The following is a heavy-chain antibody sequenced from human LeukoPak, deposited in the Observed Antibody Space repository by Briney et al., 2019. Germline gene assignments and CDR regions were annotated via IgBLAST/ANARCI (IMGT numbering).Heavy chain of an antibody. Sequence: SETLSLTCAVSGVSISSSNWWSWVRQPPGQGLEWIGEIYHSGSTNYNPSLKSRVTISVDKSQNQFSLKLSSVTAADTAVYYCARIAAAGPDDYWGQGTLVTVSS. CDR3: ARIAAAGPDDY. D-gene: IGHD6-13*01. CDR2: IYHSGST. J-gene: IGHJ4*02. V-gene: IGHV4-4*02. CDR1: GVSISSSNW.